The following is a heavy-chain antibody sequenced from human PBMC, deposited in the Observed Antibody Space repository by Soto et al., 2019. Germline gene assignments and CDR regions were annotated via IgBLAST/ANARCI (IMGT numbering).Heavy chain of an antibody. V-gene: IGHV3-30*18. J-gene: IGHJ6*02. CDR2: ISYDGSNK. D-gene: IGHD6-19*01. Sequence: GGSLRLSCAASGFTFSSYGMHWVRQAPGKGLEWVAVISYDGSNKYYADSVKGRFTISRDNSKNTLYLQMNSLRAEDTAVYYCAKDSSGGPSDYYGMDVWGQGTTVTVSS. CDR3: AKDSSGGPSDYYGMDV. CDR1: GFTFSSYG.